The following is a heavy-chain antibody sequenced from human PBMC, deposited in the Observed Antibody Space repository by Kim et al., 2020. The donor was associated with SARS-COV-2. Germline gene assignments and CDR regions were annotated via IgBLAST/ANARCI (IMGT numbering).Heavy chain of an antibody. D-gene: IGHD3-22*01. CDR1: GGTFSSYA. CDR2: IIPIFGTA. Sequence: SVKVSCKASGGTFSSYAISWVRQAPGQGLEWMGGIIPIFGTANYAQKFQGRVTITADESTSTAYMELSSLRSEDTAVYYCASGGTYYYDSSGYYFDWFDPWGQGTLVTVSS. V-gene: IGHV1-69*13. J-gene: IGHJ5*02. CDR3: ASGGTYYYDSSGYYFDWFDP.